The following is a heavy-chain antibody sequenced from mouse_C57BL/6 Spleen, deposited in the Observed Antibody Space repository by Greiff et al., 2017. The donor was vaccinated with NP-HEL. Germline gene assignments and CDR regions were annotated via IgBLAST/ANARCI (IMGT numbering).Heavy chain of an antibody. CDR2: IDPEDGET. V-gene: IGHV14-2*01. J-gene: IGHJ2*01. CDR1: GFNIKDYY. CDR3: ARRASLGYYFDY. D-gene: IGHD6-1*01. Sequence: VHVKQSGAELVKPGASVKLSCTASGFNIKDYYMHWVKQRTEQGLEWIGRIDPEDGETKYAPKFQGKATITADTSSNTAYLQLSSLTSEDTAVYYCARRASLGYYFDYWGQGTTLTVSS.